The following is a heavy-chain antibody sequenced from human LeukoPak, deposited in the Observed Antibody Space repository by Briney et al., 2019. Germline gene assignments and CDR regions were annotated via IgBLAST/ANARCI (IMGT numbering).Heavy chain of an antibody. J-gene: IGHJ4*02. Sequence: ASETLSLTCSVSGASISGNYWTWIRQPPGKGLEWIGYIYYSGSTNYNPSLKSRVTISVDTSKNQLSLKLSSVTAADTAVYYCARHAVVGATTDYFDYWGQGTLVTVSS. D-gene: IGHD1-26*01. CDR3: ARHAVVGATTDYFDY. CDR1: GASISGNY. V-gene: IGHV4-59*08. CDR2: IYYSGST.